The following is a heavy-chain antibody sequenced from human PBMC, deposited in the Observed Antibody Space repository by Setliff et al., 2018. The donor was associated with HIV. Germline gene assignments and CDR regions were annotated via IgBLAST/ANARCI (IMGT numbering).Heavy chain of an antibody. Sequence: GASVKVSCKASGYTFNNYGISWVRQAPGQGLEWMGWINTHSGYTNYAQNVQGRVTVTMDTSTSTAYMELRSLKSDDTAVYYCARGKTWLRFLDYWGQGTRGTVS. CDR1: GYTFNNYG. CDR3: ARGKTWLRFLDY. CDR2: INTHSGYT. V-gene: IGHV1-18*01. J-gene: IGHJ4*02. D-gene: IGHD5-12*01.